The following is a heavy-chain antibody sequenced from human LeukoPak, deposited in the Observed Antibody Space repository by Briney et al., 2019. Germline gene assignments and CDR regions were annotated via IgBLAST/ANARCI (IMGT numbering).Heavy chain of an antibody. D-gene: IGHD3-3*01. V-gene: IGHV3-33*06. CDR3: ANSPRILWFDP. J-gene: IGHJ5*02. Sequence: AGGSLRLSCAASGFTFRSHAMHWVRQAPGKGLEWVAHIWFDGSNKYFADSVKGRFTISRDNSKNTLYLQMNSLRAEDTAVYYCANSPRILWFDPWGQGTLVTVSS. CDR2: IWFDGSNK. CDR1: GFTFRSHA.